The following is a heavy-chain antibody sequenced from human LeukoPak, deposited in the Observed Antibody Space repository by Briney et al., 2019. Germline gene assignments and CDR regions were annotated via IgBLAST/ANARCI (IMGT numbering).Heavy chain of an antibody. CDR1: GGTFISYT. V-gene: IGHV1-69*02. CDR2: IIPILGIA. D-gene: IGHD1-26*01. J-gene: IGHJ4*02. CDR3: ATAVWGGRYYGRFDY. Sequence: SVKVSCKASGGTFISYTISWVRQAPGQGLEWMGRIIPILGIANYAQTLQGRVTITAAQSTSTAYMELSSLRSEDTAVYYCATAVWGGRYYGRFDYWGQGTLVTVSS.